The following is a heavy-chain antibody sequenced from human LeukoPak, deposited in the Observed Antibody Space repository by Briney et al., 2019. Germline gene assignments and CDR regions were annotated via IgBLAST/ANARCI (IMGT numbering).Heavy chain of an antibody. D-gene: IGHD6-13*01. V-gene: IGHV4-59*12. CDR3: ASPIAAAGTDWAEGMDV. J-gene: IGHJ6*02. CDR2: IYYSGST. CDR1: GGSISSYY. Sequence: PSETLSLTCTVSGGSISSYYWSWIRQPPGKGLEWIGYIYYSGSTYYNPSLKSRVTISVDTSKNQFSLKLSSVTAADTAVYYCASPIAAAGTDWAEGMDVWGQGTTVTVSS.